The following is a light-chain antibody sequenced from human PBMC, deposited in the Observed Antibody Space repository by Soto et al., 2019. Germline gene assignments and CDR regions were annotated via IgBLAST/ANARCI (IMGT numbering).Light chain of an antibody. CDR2: RAS. CDR1: QSVATN. Sequence: ETVMTQSPATLSVSPGDSATLSCRASQSVATNLAWYQWKPGQAPRLLIYRASIRATGIPARFSGSGSGTEFTLTISRLEPEDFAVYYCQQFGGSSISFGQGTRLEIE. J-gene: IGKJ5*01. V-gene: IGKV3-15*01. CDR3: QQFGGSSIS.